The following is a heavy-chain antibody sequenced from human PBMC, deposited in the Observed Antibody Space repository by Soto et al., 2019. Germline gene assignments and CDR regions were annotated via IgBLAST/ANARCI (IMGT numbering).Heavy chain of an antibody. D-gene: IGHD2-21*02. Sequence: QVQLQESGPGLVKPSQTLSLTCTVSGGSISSGDYYWSWIRQPPGKGLEWIGYIYYSGSTYYNPSLKSRVTGSVDTSKNQFSLKLSSGTAADTAGYYCARGLLEYCGGDCYASFDYWGQGTLVTVSS. CDR3: ARGLLEYCGGDCYASFDY. CDR2: IYYSGST. V-gene: IGHV4-30-4*01. CDR1: GGSISSGDYY. J-gene: IGHJ4*02.